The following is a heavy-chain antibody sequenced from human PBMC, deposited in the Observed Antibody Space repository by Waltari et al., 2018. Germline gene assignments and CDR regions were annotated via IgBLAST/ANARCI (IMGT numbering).Heavy chain of an antibody. CDR3: QRGDY. CDR1: GFTFSNFL. Sequence: EVQLVESGGGLVQTGGSLRIYGEDYGFTFSNFLMSWARQASGKGLEWVANINQDGSGEYYVDSVKGRFTISRDNARNSLYLQMNSLRAEDTAVYYCQRGDYWGQGTLVTVSS. J-gene: IGHJ4*02. V-gene: IGHV3-7*04. CDR2: INQDGSGE.